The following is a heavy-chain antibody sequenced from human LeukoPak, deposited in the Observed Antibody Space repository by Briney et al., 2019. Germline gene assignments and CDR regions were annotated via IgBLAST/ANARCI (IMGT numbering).Heavy chain of an antibody. J-gene: IGHJ5*02. CDR3: ARGPSIAAAGIPFDP. CDR2: INWNGGST. D-gene: IGHD6-13*01. Sequence: PGGSLRLSCAASGFTFSSYGMSWVRQAPGKGLEWVSGINWNGGSTGYADSVKGRFTISRDNAKNSLYLQMNSLRAEDTALYYCARGPSIAAAGIPFDPWGQGTLVTVSS. V-gene: IGHV3-20*04. CDR1: GFTFSSYG.